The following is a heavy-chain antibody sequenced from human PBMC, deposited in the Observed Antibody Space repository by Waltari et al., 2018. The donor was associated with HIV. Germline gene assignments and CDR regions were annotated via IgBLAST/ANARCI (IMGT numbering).Heavy chain of an antibody. D-gene: IGHD3-3*01. CDR1: GYTFTSYG. V-gene: IGHV1-18*01. Sequence: QVQLVQSGAEVKKPGASVKVSCKASGYTFTSYGISWVRQAPGQGLEWMGWISAYKGNTNYAQKLQGRVTMTTDTSTRTAYMELRSLRSDDTAVYYCARDSKGDFWSGPISKDYWGQGTLVTVSS. CDR2: ISAYKGNT. J-gene: IGHJ4*02. CDR3: ARDSKGDFWSGPISKDY.